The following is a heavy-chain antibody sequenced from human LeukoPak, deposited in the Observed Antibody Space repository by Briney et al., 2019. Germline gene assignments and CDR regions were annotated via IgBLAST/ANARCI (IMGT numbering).Heavy chain of an antibody. D-gene: IGHD7-27*01. CDR1: GGSFSGYY. V-gene: IGHV4-34*01. Sequence: PSETLSLTCAVYGGSFSGYYWSWIREPPGKGLEWSGEINHSGSTNYNPSLKSRVTISVDKSKNQFSLKLSSVTAADTAVYYCATTGDRRSWYFDLWGRGTLVTVSS. J-gene: IGHJ2*01. CDR2: INHSGST. CDR3: ATTGDRRSWYFDL.